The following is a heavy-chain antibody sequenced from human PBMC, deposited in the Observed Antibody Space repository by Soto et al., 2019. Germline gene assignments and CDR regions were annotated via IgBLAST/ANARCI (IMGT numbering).Heavy chain of an antibody. CDR2: ISNSGNTI. V-gene: IGHV3-48*03. CDR1: KFTFTTYG. J-gene: IGHJ6*02. Sequence: GSLRLSCAASKFTFTTYGMNWVRQAPGKGLEWVSYISNSGNTIYYADSVKGRFTISRDNAKNSLYLQMNSLRAEDTAVYYCARDGLQASGFDCDYYYGMDVWGQGTTVTV. CDR3: ARDGLQASGFDCDYYYGMDV. D-gene: IGHD5-12*01.